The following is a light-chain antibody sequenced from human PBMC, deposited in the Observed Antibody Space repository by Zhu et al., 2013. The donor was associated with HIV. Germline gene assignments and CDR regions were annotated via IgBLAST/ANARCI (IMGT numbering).Light chain of an antibody. V-gene: IGLV1-47*01. J-gene: IGLJ3*02. Sequence: QSVLTQSPSASGTPGQRVSISCSGSSSNIGRNYVDWYQHLPGTAPKLLIYRNDERPSGVPDRFSGSKSGTAASLVISGLRSDDEADYYCATWDDNLSAPVFGGGTKLTVL. CDR2: RND. CDR3: ATWDDNLSAPV. CDR1: SSNIGRNY.